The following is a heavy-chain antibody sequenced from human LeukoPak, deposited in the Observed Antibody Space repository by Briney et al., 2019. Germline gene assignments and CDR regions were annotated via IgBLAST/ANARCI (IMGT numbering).Heavy chain of an antibody. CDR3: ARVALRDRAGKNWFDP. Sequence: SETLSLTCTVSGGSISSYYWSWIRQPPGKGLEWIGYIYYSGSTNYNPSLKSRVTISVDTSKNQFSLKLSSVTAADTAVYYCARVALRDRAGKNWFDPWGQGTLVTVSS. V-gene: IGHV4-59*01. CDR1: GGSISSYY. CDR2: IYYSGST. J-gene: IGHJ5*02. D-gene: IGHD1-14*01.